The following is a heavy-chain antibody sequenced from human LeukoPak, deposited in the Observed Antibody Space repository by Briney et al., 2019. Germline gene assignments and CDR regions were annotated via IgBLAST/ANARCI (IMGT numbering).Heavy chain of an antibody. Sequence: GGSLRLSCAASGFTFSSYAMHWVRQAPGKGLEWVAVISYDGSNKYYADSVKGRFTISRDDSKNTLYLQMNSLKTEDTAVYYCLRDWYGSGSYWQIRESYFDYWGQGTLVTVSS. D-gene: IGHD3-10*01. CDR3: LRDWYGSGSYWQIRESYFDY. CDR1: GFTFSSYA. J-gene: IGHJ4*02. CDR2: ISYDGSNK. V-gene: IGHV3-30-3*01.